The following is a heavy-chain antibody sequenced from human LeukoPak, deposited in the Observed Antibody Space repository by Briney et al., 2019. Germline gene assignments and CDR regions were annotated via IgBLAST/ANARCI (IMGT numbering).Heavy chain of an antibody. Sequence: SVKVSCKASGGTFSSYAISWVRQAPGQGLEWMGRIIPILGIANYAQKFQGRVTITADKSTSTAYMELSSLRSEDTAVYYCARGSADGSGAFDIWGQGTMVTVSS. CDR2: IIPILGIA. J-gene: IGHJ3*02. CDR3: ARGSADGSGAFDI. CDR1: GGTFSSYA. D-gene: IGHD1-14*01. V-gene: IGHV1-69*04.